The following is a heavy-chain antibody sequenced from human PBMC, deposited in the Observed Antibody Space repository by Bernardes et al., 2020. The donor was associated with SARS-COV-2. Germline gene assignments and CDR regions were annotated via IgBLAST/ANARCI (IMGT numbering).Heavy chain of an antibody. Sequence: SETLSLTCTVSGGSISSSNYYWGWIRQAPGKGLEWIGSIYSSGNSYYSPSLQSRVTESVDTSKNQFSLSLSFVTAADTAVYFCARHKVLRHLDWSLSWLEFYFDSWGQGTLVTVSS. CDR1: GGSISSSNYY. J-gene: IGHJ4*02. D-gene: IGHD3-9*01. V-gene: IGHV4-39*01. CDR3: ARHKVLRHLDWSLSWLEFYFDS. CDR2: IYSSGNS.